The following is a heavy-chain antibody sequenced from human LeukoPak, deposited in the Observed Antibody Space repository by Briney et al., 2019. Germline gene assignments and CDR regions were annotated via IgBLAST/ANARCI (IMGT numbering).Heavy chain of an antibody. CDR2: INHSGST. V-gene: IGHV4-34*01. J-gene: IGHJ4*02. CDR1: GGSFSGYY. D-gene: IGHD5-24*01. CDR3: ARGGHQNFRRWLQFGAHFDY. Sequence: KTSETLSLTCAVYGGSFSGYYWSWIRQPPGKGLEWIGEINHSGSTNYNPSLKSRVTISVDTSKNQFSLKLSSLTAADTAVYYCARGGHQNFRRWLQFGAHFDYWGQGTLVTVSS.